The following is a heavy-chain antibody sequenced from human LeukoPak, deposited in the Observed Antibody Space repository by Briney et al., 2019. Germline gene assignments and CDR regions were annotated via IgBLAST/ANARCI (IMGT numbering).Heavy chain of an antibody. V-gene: IGHV4-59*01. D-gene: IGHD5-18*01. CDR3: ARASKKGIRLWFDY. CDR2: IYYSGST. J-gene: IGHJ4*02. CDR1: GGSISSYY. Sequence: SETLSLTCTVSGGSISSYYWSWIRQPPGKGLEGIGYIYYSGSTNYNPSLKSRVTISVDTSKNQFSLKLSTVTAADTAVYYCARASKKGIRLWFDYWGQGTLVTVSS.